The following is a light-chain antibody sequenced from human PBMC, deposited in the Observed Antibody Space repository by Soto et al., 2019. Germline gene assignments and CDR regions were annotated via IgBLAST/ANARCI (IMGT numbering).Light chain of an antibody. CDR3: QQLTYLRFT. Sequence: IQLTQSPSSLSASVGDRVTLTCRASQGINKFLAWYQQRPGKAPQLLVYGASTVQSGVPSRFSGSGSGTDFTLTISSQQPEYFATYCWQQLTYLRFTFGQGTQLDIK. CDR2: GAS. J-gene: IGKJ5*01. V-gene: IGKV1-9*01. CDR1: QGINKF.